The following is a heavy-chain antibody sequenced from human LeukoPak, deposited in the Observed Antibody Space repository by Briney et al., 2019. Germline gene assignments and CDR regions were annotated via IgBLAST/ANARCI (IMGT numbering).Heavy chain of an antibody. CDR2: IIPIFGTA. Sequence: SVKVSCKASGGTFSSYAISWVRQAPGQGLEWMGGIIPIFGTANYAQKFQGRVTITADESTSTAYMELSSLRSEDTAVYYCAREPVSYDFWSGYVSYGMDVWGQGTTVTVSS. V-gene: IGHV1-69*13. D-gene: IGHD3-3*01. CDR1: GGTFSSYA. J-gene: IGHJ6*02. CDR3: AREPVSYDFWSGYVSYGMDV.